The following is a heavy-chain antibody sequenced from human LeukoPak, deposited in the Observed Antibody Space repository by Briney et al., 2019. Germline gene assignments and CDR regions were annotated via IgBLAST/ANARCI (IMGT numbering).Heavy chain of an antibody. V-gene: IGHV5-51*01. D-gene: IGHD6-19*01. CDR2: IYPGDSDT. CDR1: GYRFTSYW. J-gene: IGHJ3*02. CDR3: ATAYGSGRGAFDI. Sequence: GESLKISCVGSGYRFTSYWIGWVRQMPGKGLEYMGIIYPGDSDTRYSPSFQGQVTISADKSISTAYLQWSSLQASDTAMYYCATAYGSGRGAFDIWGQGTMVTVSS.